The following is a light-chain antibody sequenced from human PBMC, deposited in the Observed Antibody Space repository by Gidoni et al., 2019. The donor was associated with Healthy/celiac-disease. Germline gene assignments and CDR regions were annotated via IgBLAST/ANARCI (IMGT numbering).Light chain of an antibody. J-gene: IGKJ1*01. CDR3: QQYNSYSRT. CDR1: QSISSW. Sequence: DIQMTQSPSTLSASVGDRVTITCRASQSISSWLAWYQQKPWKAPKLLIYKASSLESGVPSRFRGSGSGTEFTLTISSLQPDDFATYYCQQYNSYSRTFGQGTKVEIK. CDR2: KAS. V-gene: IGKV1-5*03.